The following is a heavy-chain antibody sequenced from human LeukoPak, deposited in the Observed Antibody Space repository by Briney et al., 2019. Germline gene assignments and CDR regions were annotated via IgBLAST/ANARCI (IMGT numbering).Heavy chain of an antibody. D-gene: IGHD6-19*01. J-gene: IGHJ4*02. CDR1: GFMFHDYA. CDR2: ISGDGAST. V-gene: IGHV3-43*02. CDR3: ARESESSGWYDY. Sequence: GGSLGLSRAALGFMFHDYAIHWVRQAPGKGLEWVSLISGDGASTIYADSVKGRFTISRDNSKNTLYLQMNSLRSDDTALYYCARESESSGWYDYWGQGTLVTVSS.